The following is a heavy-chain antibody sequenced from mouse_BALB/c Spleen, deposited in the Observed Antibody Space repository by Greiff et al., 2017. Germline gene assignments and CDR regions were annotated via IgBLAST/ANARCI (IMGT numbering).Heavy chain of an antibody. CDR3: ARLLRLRFYFDY. CDR2: INPNNGGT. CDR1: GYTFTDYN. J-gene: IGHJ2*01. D-gene: IGHD1-2*01. V-gene: IGHV1-18*01. Sequence: VQLQQSGPELVKPGASVKIPCKASGYTFTDYNMDWVKQSHGKSLEWIGDINPNNGGTIYNQKFKGKATLTVDKSSSTAYMELRSLTSEDTAVYCCARLLRLRFYFDYWGQGTTLTVSS.